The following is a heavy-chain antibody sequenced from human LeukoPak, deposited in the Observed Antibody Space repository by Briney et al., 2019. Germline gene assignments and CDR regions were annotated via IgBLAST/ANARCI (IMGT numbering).Heavy chain of an antibody. CDR3: ARVVISGREPPYSSSGFDY. Sequence: PGGSLRLSCAAPGFTVSSNYMSWVRQAPGKGLEWVSVMYCGGSTYYADSVKGRFTISRDNSKNTLYLQMNSLRAEDTAVYYCARVVISGREPPYSSSGFDYWGQGTLVTVSS. D-gene: IGHD6-6*01. CDR2: MYCGGST. CDR1: GFTVSSNY. V-gene: IGHV3-53*01. J-gene: IGHJ4*02.